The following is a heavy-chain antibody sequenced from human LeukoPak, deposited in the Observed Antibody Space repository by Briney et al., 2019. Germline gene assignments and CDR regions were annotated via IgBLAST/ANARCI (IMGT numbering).Heavy chain of an antibody. Sequence: GGSLRLSCTASGFTFGDYAMSWVRQAPGKGLEWVAVISYDGGYKYYADSVKGRFTISRDNSKNTLSLQMNSLRAEDTSVYYCARGQRRHIDMAPSFDYWGQGTLVTVSS. CDR2: ISYDGGYK. CDR1: GFTFGDYA. J-gene: IGHJ4*02. CDR3: ARGQRRHIDMAPSFDY. D-gene: IGHD5-24*01. V-gene: IGHV3-30*04.